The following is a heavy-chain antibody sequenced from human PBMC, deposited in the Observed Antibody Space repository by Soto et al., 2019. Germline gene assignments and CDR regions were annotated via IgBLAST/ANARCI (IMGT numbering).Heavy chain of an antibody. V-gene: IGHV3-7*01. J-gene: IGHJ1*01. D-gene: IGHD4-17*01. CDR1: GFTFSIYW. CDR3: AYGADGPLYFEH. Sequence: GGSLRLSCAASGFTFSIYWMSWVRQAPGKGLEWVANIKEDGSGKYEVDSVKGRFTISSNNAKNSLLLQMNSLRAEDSAVYYCAYGADGPLYFEHWGQGTLVTVSS. CDR2: IKEDGSGK.